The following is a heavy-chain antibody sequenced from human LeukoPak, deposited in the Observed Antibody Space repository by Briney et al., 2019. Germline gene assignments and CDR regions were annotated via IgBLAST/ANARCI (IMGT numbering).Heavy chain of an antibody. CDR1: GFTFSSYS. D-gene: IGHD3-10*01. V-gene: IGHV3-48*04. CDR2: ITGSSSTI. Sequence: PGGSLRLSCAASGFTFSSYSMNWARQAPGKGLEWVSYITGSSSTIYYSDSVKGRFTISRDNAKNSLYLQMNSLRAEDTAVYYCARGDYYGSGSLDYWGQGTLVTVSS. J-gene: IGHJ4*02. CDR3: ARGDYYGSGSLDY.